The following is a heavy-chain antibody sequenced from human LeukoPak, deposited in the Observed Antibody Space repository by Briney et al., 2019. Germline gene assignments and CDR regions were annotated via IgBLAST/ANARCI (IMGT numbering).Heavy chain of an antibody. V-gene: IGHV1-18*01. J-gene: IGHJ3*02. CDR3: ARDPIVGATNDAFDI. D-gene: IGHD1-26*01. CDR2: ISAYNGNT. CDR1: GYTFTSYG. Sequence: GASVKVSCKASGYTFTSYGISWVRQAPGQGLEWMGWISAYNGNTNYAQKLQGRVTMTTDTSTSTAYMELRSLRSDDTAVYYCARDPIVGATNDAFDIWGQGTMVTASP.